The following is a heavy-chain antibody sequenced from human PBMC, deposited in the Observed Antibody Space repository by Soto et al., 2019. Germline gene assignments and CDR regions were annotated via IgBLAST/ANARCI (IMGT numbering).Heavy chain of an antibody. Sequence: GGSLRLSCAASGFTFSSYGMHWVRQAPGKGLEWVAVIWYDGSNKYYADSVKDRFTISRDNSKNTLYLQMNSLRAEDTAVYYCAREEEVATIVATLGAFDIWGQGTMVTVSS. CDR3: AREEEVATIVATLGAFDI. CDR1: GFTFSSYG. CDR2: IWYDGSNK. D-gene: IGHD5-12*01. V-gene: IGHV3-33*01. J-gene: IGHJ3*02.